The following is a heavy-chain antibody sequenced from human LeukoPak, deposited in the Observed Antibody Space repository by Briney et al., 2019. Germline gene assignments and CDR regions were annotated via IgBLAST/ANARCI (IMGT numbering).Heavy chain of an antibody. CDR3: ARSLRSPYDYVF. D-gene: IGHD3-16*01. Sequence: SETLSLTCAVYGGSFSGYYWSWIRQPPGKGLEWIGEINHSGSTNYNPSLKSRVTISVDTSKNQFSLKLSSVTAADTAVYYCARSLRSPYDYVFWGQGTLVTVSS. CDR1: GGSFSGYY. CDR2: INHSGST. V-gene: IGHV4-34*01. J-gene: IGHJ4*02.